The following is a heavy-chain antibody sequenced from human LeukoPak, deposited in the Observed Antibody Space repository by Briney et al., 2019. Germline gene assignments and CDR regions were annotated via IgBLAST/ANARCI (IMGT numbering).Heavy chain of an antibody. J-gene: IGHJ4*02. CDR2: ILGSGGST. CDR1: GFTFSNYA. CDR3: AKWGDYDVLTGYYVPDY. D-gene: IGHD3-9*01. V-gene: IGHV3-23*01. Sequence: QSGWSLRLSCAASGFTFSNYAMSWVRQAPGKGLEWVSAILGSGGSTYYADSVKGRFTVSRDNSKSTLYLQMNSLRAEDTALYYCAKWGDYDVLTGYYVPDYWGQGTLVTVSS.